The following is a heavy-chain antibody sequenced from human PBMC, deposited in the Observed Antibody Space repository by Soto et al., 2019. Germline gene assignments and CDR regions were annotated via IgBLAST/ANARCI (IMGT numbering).Heavy chain of an antibody. J-gene: IGHJ4*02. CDR2: ISGRGGST. CDR1: GFTFRSYA. CDR3: AKPGASYYFAY. V-gene: IGHV3-23*01. Sequence: GGSLRLSCAPSGFTFRSYAMNWVRQAPGKGLEWVSAISGRGGSTYYADSVKGRFTISRDNSKNTLYLQMNSLRADDTAVYYCAKPGASYYFAYWGQGTLVTVSS.